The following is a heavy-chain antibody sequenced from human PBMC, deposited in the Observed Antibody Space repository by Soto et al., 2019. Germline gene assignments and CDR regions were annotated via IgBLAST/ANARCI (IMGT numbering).Heavy chain of an antibody. V-gene: IGHV1-18*01. D-gene: IGHD6-19*01. CDR3: ARGGNSSGWNPYFDY. J-gene: IGHJ4*02. Sequence: ASVKVSCKASGYTFTSYGISWVRQAPGQGLEWMGWISAYNGNTNYAQKLQGRVTMTTDTSTSTAYMELRSLRSEDTAVYYCARGGNSSGWNPYFDYWGQGTLVTVSS. CDR1: GYTFTSYG. CDR2: ISAYNGNT.